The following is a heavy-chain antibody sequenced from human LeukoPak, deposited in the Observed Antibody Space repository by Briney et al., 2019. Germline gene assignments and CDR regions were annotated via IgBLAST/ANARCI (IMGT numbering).Heavy chain of an antibody. CDR2: ITEGNSAT. V-gene: IGHV3-48*02. CDR1: GFTLSSYN. D-gene: IGHD6-19*01. J-gene: IGHJ6*02. CDR3: ARDAWGAVAATLDV. Sequence: GGSLRLSCAASGFTLSSYNINWVRQAPGKGLEWISSITEGNSATYYADSVKGRFTISRDNAKNSLYLQMNSLRDEDTAMYYCARDAWGAVAATLDVWGQGTTVTVSS.